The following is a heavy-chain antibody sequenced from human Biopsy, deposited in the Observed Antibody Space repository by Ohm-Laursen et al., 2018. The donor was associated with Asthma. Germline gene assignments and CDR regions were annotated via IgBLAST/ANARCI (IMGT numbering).Heavy chain of an antibody. D-gene: IGHD3-10*01. CDR1: GDSLSSPAYY. Sequence: TLSLPCTVSGDSLSSPAYYWSWVRQHPGKGLEWIGHISYSGTTFYHPSLMGRLIISLDTSKNQFYLKLSSVTAADTAVYYCARVREDGSGNSIDNYFGMDVWGQGTTVTVSS. CDR2: ISYSGTT. J-gene: IGHJ6*02. CDR3: ARVREDGSGNSIDNYFGMDV. V-gene: IGHV4-31*03.